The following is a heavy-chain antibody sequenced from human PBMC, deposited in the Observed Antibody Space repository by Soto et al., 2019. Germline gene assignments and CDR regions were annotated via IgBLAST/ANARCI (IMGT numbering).Heavy chain of an antibody. CDR3: ASLVEMATNAHIHY. V-gene: IGHV5-51*01. CDR2: IYPGDSDT. CDR1: GYSFTSYW. D-gene: IGHD5-12*01. Sequence: GGSLKISCKGSGYSFTSYWIGWVRQMPGKGLEWMWIIYPGDSDTRYSAPFQGNVTISADNSNSTAHLQWSSLKAADTAMYYCASLVEMATNAHIHYWGQGTLVTVSS. J-gene: IGHJ4*02.